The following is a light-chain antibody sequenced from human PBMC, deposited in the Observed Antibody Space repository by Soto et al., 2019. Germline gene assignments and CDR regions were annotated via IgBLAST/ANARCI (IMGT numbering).Light chain of an antibody. Sequence: DIQMTQSPSTLSASVGDRVTITCRASQSISNWLAWYQQKPGKAPKLLIYRASSLESGVPSRFSGSGSGTEFTLTISSLQPDDFATYYCQQYSNRYTFGQGTKLEIK. J-gene: IGKJ2*01. CDR3: QQYSNRYT. CDR2: RAS. V-gene: IGKV1-5*03. CDR1: QSISNW.